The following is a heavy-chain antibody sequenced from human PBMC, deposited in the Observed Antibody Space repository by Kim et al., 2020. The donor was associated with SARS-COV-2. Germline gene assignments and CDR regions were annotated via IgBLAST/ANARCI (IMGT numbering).Heavy chain of an antibody. V-gene: IGHV1-46*01. Sequence: ASVKVSCKASGYTFTSYYMHWVRQAPGQGLEWMGIINPSGGSTSYAQKFQGRVTMTRDTSTSTVYMELSSLRSEDTAVYYCARDPLYMIVVATAGYYGMDVWGQGTTVTVSS. CDR2: INPSGGST. J-gene: IGHJ6*02. D-gene: IGHD3-22*01. CDR3: ARDPLYMIVVATAGYYGMDV. CDR1: GYTFTSYY.